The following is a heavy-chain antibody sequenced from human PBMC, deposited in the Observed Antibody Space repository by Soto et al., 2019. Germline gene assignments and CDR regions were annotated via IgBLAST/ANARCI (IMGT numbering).Heavy chain of an antibody. D-gene: IGHD6-6*01. CDR3: ARRGSSSGSNTRNYYYYGMDV. J-gene: IGHJ6*02. CDR1: GFTFSSYG. V-gene: IGHV3-30*03. Sequence: QVQLVESGGGVVQPGRSLRLSCAASGFTFSSYGMHWVRQAPGKGLEWVAVISYDGSNKYYADSVKGRFTISRDNSKNTLYLQMNSLRAEETAVYYCARRGSSSGSNTRNYYYYGMDVWGQGTTVTVSS. CDR2: ISYDGSNK.